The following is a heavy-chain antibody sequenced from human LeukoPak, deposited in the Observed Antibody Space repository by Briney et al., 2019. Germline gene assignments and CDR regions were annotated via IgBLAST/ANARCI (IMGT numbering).Heavy chain of an antibody. J-gene: IGHJ3*02. CDR1: GFTVSSNY. Sequence: GGSLRLSCAVSGFTVSSNYMNWVRQAPGKGLEWVSVIYSGGDTYHADSVKGRFTISRDNSKNTLYPQMNRLRAEDTAVYYCARDGAAGYADAVDIWGQGTMVTVSS. CDR2: IYSGGDT. V-gene: IGHV3-66*01. CDR3: ARDGAAGYADAVDI. D-gene: IGHD6-25*01.